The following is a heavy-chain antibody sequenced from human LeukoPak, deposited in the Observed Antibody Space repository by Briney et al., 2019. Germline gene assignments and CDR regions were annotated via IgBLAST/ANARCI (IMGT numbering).Heavy chain of an antibody. J-gene: IGHJ4*02. CDR2: IWYDGSNK. D-gene: IGHD1-26*01. Sequence: GGSLRLSCAASGFTFRSHGMHWVRQAPGKGLEWVAFIWYDGSNKYYTDSVKGRFTISRDNSKNTLYLQMNSLRAEDTAVYYCVRDLGGRSGHWGQGTLVTVSS. CDR1: GFTFRSHG. V-gene: IGHV3-33*01. CDR3: VRDLGGRSGH.